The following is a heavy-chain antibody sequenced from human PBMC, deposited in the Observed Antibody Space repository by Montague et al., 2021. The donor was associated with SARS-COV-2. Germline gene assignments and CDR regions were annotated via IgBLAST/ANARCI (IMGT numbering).Heavy chain of an antibody. CDR1: GDSIRSATHD. CDR3: ARRRTGLEPPFDP. V-gene: IGHV4-39*01. Sequence: SETRSLTCDVSGDSIRSATHDWAWIRQPPGRGLEWIGNIYYSGSTMYNPSLKSRVTMSVDTSKNQFSLHLNLVTAADTAVYYCARRRTGLEPPFDPGGQGTLVIVSS. D-gene: IGHD1-1*01. CDR2: IYYSGST. J-gene: IGHJ5*02.